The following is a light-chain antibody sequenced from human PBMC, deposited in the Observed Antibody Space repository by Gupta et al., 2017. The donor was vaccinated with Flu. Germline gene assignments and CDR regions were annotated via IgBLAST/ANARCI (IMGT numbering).Light chain of an antibody. V-gene: IGKV1-39*01. CDR2: AAS. Sequence: SSLYASVGDRGTSSCRATRRIRTYLDWYQQRPRKAPKVLIYAASSWQRGVTSRFSGSGYGKDLTLTISSRQQEDFATYYCQQSDSDPRYTFGQGTKLEIK. CDR1: RRIRTY. J-gene: IGKJ2*01. CDR3: QQSDSDPRYT.